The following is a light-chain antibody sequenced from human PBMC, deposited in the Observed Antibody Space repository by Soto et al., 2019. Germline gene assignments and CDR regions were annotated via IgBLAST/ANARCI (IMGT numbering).Light chain of an antibody. CDR3: QQSYSTLIT. V-gene: IGKV1-39*01. Sequence: DIQITQSPSSLSASVGDRVTITCRASQSMSSYLNWYQQKPGKAPKLLIYAASSLQSGVPSRFSGSGSGTDFTLTISSLQPEDFATYYCQQSYSTLITFGQGTRLEIK. J-gene: IGKJ5*01. CDR1: QSMSSY. CDR2: AAS.